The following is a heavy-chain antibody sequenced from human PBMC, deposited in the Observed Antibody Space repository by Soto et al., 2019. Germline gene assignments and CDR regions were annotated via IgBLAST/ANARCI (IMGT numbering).Heavy chain of an antibody. CDR1: GGSFSGYY. D-gene: IGHD1-26*01. J-gene: IGHJ4*02. CDR3: ARKLFTLGGSYCDY. V-gene: IGHV4-34*01. CDR2: INHSGST. Sequence: PSETLSLTCAVSGGSFSGYYWSWIRQPPGKGLEWIGEINHSGSTNYNPSLKSRVTISVDTSKNQFSLKLSSVTAADTAVYYCARKLFTLGGSYCDYWGQGTLVTVSS.